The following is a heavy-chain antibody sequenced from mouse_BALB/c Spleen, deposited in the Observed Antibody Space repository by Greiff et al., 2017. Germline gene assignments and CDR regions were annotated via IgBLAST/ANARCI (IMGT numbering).Heavy chain of an antibody. Sequence: EVKLVESGPELVKPGASVKISCKASGYSFTGYFMNWVMQSHGKSLEWIGRINPYNGDTFYNQKFKGKATLTVDKSSSTAHMELRSLASEDSAVYYCARSGKDYWGQGTSVTVSS. V-gene: IGHV1-20*02. CDR2: INPYNGDT. J-gene: IGHJ4*01. CDR3: ARSGKDY. CDR1: GYSFTGYF.